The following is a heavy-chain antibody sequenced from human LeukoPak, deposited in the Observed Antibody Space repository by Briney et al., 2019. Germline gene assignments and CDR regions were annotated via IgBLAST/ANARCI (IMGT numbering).Heavy chain of an antibody. J-gene: IGHJ5*02. CDR3: ARETWGYCSSTSCPLFDP. CDR2: IYYSGST. V-gene: IGHV4-31*11. CDR1: GGSISSGGFS. Sequence: KPSQTLSLTCGVSGGSISSGGFSWSWIRQPPGKGLEWIGYIYYSGSTYYNPSLKSRVTISVDTSKNQFSLKLSSVTAADTAVYYCARETWGYCSSTSCPLFDPWGQGTLVTVSS. D-gene: IGHD2-2*01.